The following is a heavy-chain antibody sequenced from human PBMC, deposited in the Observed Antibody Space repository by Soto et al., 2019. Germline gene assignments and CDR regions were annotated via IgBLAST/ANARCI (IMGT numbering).Heavy chain of an antibody. D-gene: IGHD6-19*01. V-gene: IGHV3-33*01. J-gene: IGHJ4*02. CDR3: ARVGSYSSGWSYYFDY. CDR2: IWYDGSNK. Sequence: GESLRLSCAASGFTFSSYGMHWVRQAPGKGLEWVAVIWYDGSNKYYADSVKGRFTIARDNSKNTLYLQMNSLRAEDTAVYYCARVGSYSSGWSYYFDYWGQGTLVTVSS. CDR1: GFTFSSYG.